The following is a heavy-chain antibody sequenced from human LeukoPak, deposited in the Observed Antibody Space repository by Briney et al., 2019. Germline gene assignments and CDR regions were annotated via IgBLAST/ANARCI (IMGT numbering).Heavy chain of an antibody. D-gene: IGHD3-3*01. Sequence: PGGSLRLSCAASGFTFSSYAMSWVRQAPGKGLEWVSAISGSGGSTYYADSVKGRFTISRDNSKNTLYLQMNSLRAEDTAVYYCANPSGYDFWSGYYYDYWGQGTLVTVSS. CDR3: ANPSGYDFWSGYYYDY. CDR1: GFTFSSYA. CDR2: ISGSGGST. J-gene: IGHJ4*02. V-gene: IGHV3-23*01.